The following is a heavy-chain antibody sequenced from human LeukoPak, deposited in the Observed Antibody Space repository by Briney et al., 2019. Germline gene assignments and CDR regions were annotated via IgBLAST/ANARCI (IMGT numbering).Heavy chain of an antibody. CDR1: GYTLTELS. D-gene: IGHD1-26*01. CDR2: FDPEDGET. CDR3: ATIGVVGATSDFDY. J-gene: IGHJ4*02. Sequence: ASVKVSCKVSGYTLTELSMHWVRQAPGKGLEWMGGFDPEDGETIYAQKFQGRVTMTEDTSTDTAYMELSSLRSEDTAVYYCATIGVVGATSDFDYWGQGTPVTVSS. V-gene: IGHV1-24*01.